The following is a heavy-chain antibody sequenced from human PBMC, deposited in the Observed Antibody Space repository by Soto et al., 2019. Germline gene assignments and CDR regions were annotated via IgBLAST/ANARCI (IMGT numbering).Heavy chain of an antibody. CDR1: GGSVSSGSYY. CDR3: ARDGPNIRHGYGSGSYYK. D-gene: IGHD3-10*01. J-gene: IGHJ4*02. CDR2: IYYSGST. Sequence: SETLSLTCTVSGGSVSSGSYYWSWIRQPPGKGLEWIGYIYYSGSTNYNPSLKSRVTISVDTSKNQFSLKLSSVTAAETAVYYCARDGPNIRHGYGSGSYYKWGQGTLVTVSS. V-gene: IGHV4-61*01.